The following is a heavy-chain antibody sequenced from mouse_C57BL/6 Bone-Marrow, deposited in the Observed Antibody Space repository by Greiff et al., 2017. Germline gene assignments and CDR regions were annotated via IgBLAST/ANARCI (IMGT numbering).Heavy chain of an antibody. CDR1: GFTFSSYT. CDR2: ISGGGGNT. J-gene: IGHJ3*01. D-gene: IGHD1-1*01. CDR3: ARGNYYPWFAY. V-gene: IGHV5-9*01. Sequence: EVNVVESGGGLVKPGGSLKLSCAASGFTFSSYTMSWVRQTPEKRLEWVATISGGGGNTYYPDSVKGLFTISRDNAKNTLYLQMSSLRSEDTALYCGARGNYYPWFAYWGQGTLVTVSA.